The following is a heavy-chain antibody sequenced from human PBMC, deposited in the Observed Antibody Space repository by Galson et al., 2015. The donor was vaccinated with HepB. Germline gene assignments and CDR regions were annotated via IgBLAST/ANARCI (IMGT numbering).Heavy chain of an antibody. CDR3: ARESSTYYYDSSEVDAFDI. CDR2: TYYRSKWYN. J-gene: IGHJ3*02. D-gene: IGHD3-22*01. V-gene: IGHV6-1*01. Sequence: CAISGDSVSSNSAAWNWIRQSPSRGLEWLGRTYYRSKWYNDYAVSVKSRITINPDTSKNQFSLQLNSATPEDTAVYYCARESSTYYYDSSEVDAFDIWGQGTMVTVSS. CDR1: GDSVSSNSAA.